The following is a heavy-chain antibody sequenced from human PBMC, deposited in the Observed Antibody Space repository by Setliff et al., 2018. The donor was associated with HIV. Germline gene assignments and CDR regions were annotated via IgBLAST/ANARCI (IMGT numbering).Heavy chain of an antibody. V-gene: IGHV3-23*01. Sequence: PGGSLRLSCAASGFTFSSYAMSWVRQAPGKGLEWVSAISGSGGSTYYADSEKGRFTISRDNSKNTLYLQMNSLRAEDTAVYYCAKTPSLPYCSGGSCYSFDYWGQGTLVTVSS. CDR1: GFTFSSYA. CDR3: AKTPSLPYCSGGSCYSFDY. CDR2: ISGSGGST. J-gene: IGHJ4*02. D-gene: IGHD2-15*01.